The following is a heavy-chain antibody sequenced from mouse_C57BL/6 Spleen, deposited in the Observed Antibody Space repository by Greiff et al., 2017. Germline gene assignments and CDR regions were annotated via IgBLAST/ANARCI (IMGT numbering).Heavy chain of an antibody. J-gene: IGHJ2*01. CDR3: ARSRGYYFDD. CDR2: INPKNGGT. V-gene: IGHV1-22*01. CDR1: GYTFTDYN. Sequence: VQLKQSGPELVKPGASVKMSCKASGYTFTDYNMHWVKQSHGKSLEWIGYINPKNGGTSYNQKFKGKATLTATKSYRPAYMELRRLTTAYSAVYYCARSRGYYFDDWGQGTTLTVSS.